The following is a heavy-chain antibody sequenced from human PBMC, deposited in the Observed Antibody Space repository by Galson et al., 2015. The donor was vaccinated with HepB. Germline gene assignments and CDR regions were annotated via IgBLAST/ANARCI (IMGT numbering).Heavy chain of an antibody. Sequence: SLRLSCAASGFTFSSYGMHWVRQAPGKGLEWVAFIRYDGSNKYDADSVKGRFTISRDNSKNTLYMQMNSLRAEDTAVYYCAKEESMEWLRSSPFGYWGQGTLVTVSS. V-gene: IGHV3-30*02. CDR3: AKEESMEWLRSSPFGY. D-gene: IGHD5-12*01. J-gene: IGHJ4*02. CDR1: GFTFSSYG. CDR2: IRYDGSNK.